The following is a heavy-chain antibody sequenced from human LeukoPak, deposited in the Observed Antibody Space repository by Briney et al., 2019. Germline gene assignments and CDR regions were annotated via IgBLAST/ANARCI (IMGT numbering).Heavy chain of an antibody. CDR2: ISGSGGRT. CDR3: AKVPSAATDRGRFDY. CDR1: GFTFSSYA. J-gene: IGHJ4*02. Sequence: GGSLRLSCAASGFTFSSYAMSWVRQAPGKGLEWVSAISGSGGRTYYADSVKGRFTISRDNSKNTLYLQMNSLRAEDTAVYYCAKVPSAATDRGRFDYWGQGTLVTVSS. V-gene: IGHV3-23*01. D-gene: IGHD3-16*01.